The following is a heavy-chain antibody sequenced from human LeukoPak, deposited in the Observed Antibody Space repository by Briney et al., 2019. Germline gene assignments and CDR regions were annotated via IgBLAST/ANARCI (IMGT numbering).Heavy chain of an antibody. CDR2: IYYSGST. CDR3: ARHPLWFGELLSPNWFDP. D-gene: IGHD3-10*01. V-gene: IGHV4-39*01. Sequence: SETLSLTCTVSGGSISSSSYYWGWIRQPPGKGLEWIGSIYYSGSTYYNPSLKSRVPISVDTSKNQFSLKLSSVTAADTAVYYCARHPLWFGELLSPNWFDPWGQGTLVTVSS. J-gene: IGHJ5*02. CDR1: GGSISSSSYY.